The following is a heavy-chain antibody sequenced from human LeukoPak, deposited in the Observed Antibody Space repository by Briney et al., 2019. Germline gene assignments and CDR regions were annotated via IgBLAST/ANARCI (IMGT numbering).Heavy chain of an antibody. CDR3: ARKNYYDSSGYYYYYYMDV. V-gene: IGHV1-69*06. D-gene: IGHD3-22*01. Sequence: SVKVSCKASGGTFSSYAISWVRQAPGQGLEWMGGIIPIFGTANYAQKFQGRVTITADKSTSTAYMELSSLRSEDTAVYYCARKNYYDSSGYYYYYYMDVWGKGTTVTVSS. J-gene: IGHJ6*03. CDR2: IIPIFGTA. CDR1: GGTFSSYA.